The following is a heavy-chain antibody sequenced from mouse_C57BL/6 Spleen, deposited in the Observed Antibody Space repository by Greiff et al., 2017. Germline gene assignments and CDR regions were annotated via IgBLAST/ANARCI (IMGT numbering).Heavy chain of an antibody. CDR3: ARPPNWDGCAY. V-gene: IGHV1-82*01. CDR1: GYAFSSSW. Sequence: QVQLQQSGPELVQPGASVKISCTASGYAFSSSWLNWVKQRPGKGLEWIGRIYPGDGDTNYNGKFKGKATLTADKSSSTAYMQLSSLTSEDSAVYFCARPPNWDGCAYWGQGTLVTVSA. D-gene: IGHD4-1*01. J-gene: IGHJ3*01. CDR2: IYPGDGDT.